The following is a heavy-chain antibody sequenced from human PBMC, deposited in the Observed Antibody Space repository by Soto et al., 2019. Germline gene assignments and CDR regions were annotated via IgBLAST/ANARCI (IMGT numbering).Heavy chain of an antibody. CDR2: ISNSGST. D-gene: IGHD3-22*01. Sequence: QVQLQESGPGLVKPSQTLSLTCAVSGGSISSGGYFWSWIHHHPGKGLEWIGYISNSGSTYYNPSLKSRVTMSVDTSKNQFSLKLSSVTAADTAVYYCARGDDYDGSGYAIFDYWGQGTLVTVSS. CDR1: GGSISSGGYF. V-gene: IGHV4-31*11. CDR3: ARGDDYDGSGYAIFDY. J-gene: IGHJ4*02.